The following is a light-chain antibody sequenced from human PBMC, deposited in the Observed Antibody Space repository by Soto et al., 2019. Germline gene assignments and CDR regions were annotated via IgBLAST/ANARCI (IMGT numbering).Light chain of an antibody. CDR3: QQGSTVPPLT. CDR2: AAS. J-gene: IGKJ4*01. Sequence: DIQMTQSPSSVSASVGDRVTITCRARQPLGTGLAWYQKNPGKAPKLLIYAASSLQSGVPSKFSGSGSGTEFTLTISSLQAYYFATYYCQQGSTVPPLTFGGGTKVEFK. CDR1: QPLGTG. V-gene: IGKV1-12*01.